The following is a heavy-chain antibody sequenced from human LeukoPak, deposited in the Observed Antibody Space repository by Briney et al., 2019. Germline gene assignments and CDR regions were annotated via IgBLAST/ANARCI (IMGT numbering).Heavy chain of an antibody. V-gene: IGHV5-51*01. Sequence: GESLKISCKGSGYRFTNYWIGWVRQMPGKGLEWVGIIYPGDSDTRYNPSFQGQVTISADKFISTAYLQWTSLKASDTAMYYCARRDSGWSLFDYWGQGTRITVSS. D-gene: IGHD6-19*01. CDR1: GYRFTNYW. J-gene: IGHJ4*02. CDR2: IYPGDSDT. CDR3: ARRDSGWSLFDY.